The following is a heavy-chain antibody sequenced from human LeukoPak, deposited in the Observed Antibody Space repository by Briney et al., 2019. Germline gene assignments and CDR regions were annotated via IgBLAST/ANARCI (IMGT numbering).Heavy chain of an antibody. CDR1: GGSISTYY. CDR3: ARVEWELLGFDY. D-gene: IGHD1-26*01. J-gene: IGHJ4*02. V-gene: IGHV4-59*01. Sequence: SETLSLTCTVSGGSISTYYWSWIRQPPGKGLEWIGYIHYGGSTNYNPSLKSRVSISVDTSKNQFSLKLSSVTAADTAVYYCARVEWELLGFDYWGQGTLVTVSS. CDR2: IHYGGST.